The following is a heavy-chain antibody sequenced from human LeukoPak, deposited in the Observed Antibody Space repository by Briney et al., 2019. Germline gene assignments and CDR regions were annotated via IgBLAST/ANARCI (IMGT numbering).Heavy chain of an antibody. Sequence: PSETLSLTCAVYGGSFSGYYWSWIRQPPGKGLEWIGEINHSGSTNYNPSLKSRVTISVDTSKNQFSLKLSSVTAADTAVYDCALAGITMVRGVTYNWFDPWGQGTLVTVSS. D-gene: IGHD3-10*01. CDR1: GGSFSGYY. J-gene: IGHJ5*02. CDR3: ALAGITMVRGVTYNWFDP. CDR2: INHSGST. V-gene: IGHV4-34*01.